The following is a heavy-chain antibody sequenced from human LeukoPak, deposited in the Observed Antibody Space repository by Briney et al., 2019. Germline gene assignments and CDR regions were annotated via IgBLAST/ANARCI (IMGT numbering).Heavy chain of an antibody. CDR3: ARDRSIAAPFDY. CDR2: ISSSGSTM. D-gene: IGHD6-6*01. J-gene: IGHJ4*02. CDR1: GFTFSDYY. Sequence: GGSLRLTCAASGFTFSDYYMSWIRQAPGKGLEWVSYISSSGSTMYYADSVKGRFTISRDNAKNSLYLQMNSLRAEDTAVYYCARDRSIAAPFDYWGQGTLVTVSS. V-gene: IGHV3-11*04.